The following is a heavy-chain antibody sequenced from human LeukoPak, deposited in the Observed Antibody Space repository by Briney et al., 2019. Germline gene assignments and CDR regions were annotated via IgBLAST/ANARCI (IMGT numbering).Heavy chain of an antibody. J-gene: IGHJ4*02. CDR2: IYYSGST. D-gene: IGHD6-19*01. CDR1: GGSISSGGYY. CDR3: ASRIAVAGTYVY. V-gene: IGHV4-31*03. Sequence: PSETLSLTCTVSGGSISSGGYYWSWIRQHPGKGLEWIGYIYYSGSTYYNPSLKSRVTISVDTSKNQFSLKLSSVTAADTAVYYCASRIAVAGTYVYWGQGTLVTVSS.